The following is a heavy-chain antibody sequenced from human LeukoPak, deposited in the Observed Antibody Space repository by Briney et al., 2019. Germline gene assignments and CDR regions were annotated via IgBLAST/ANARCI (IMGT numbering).Heavy chain of an antibody. CDR3: ASAREYCGSAECYEYFQH. V-gene: IGHV3-53*01. CDR2: FYSGDST. D-gene: IGHD2-21*01. CDR1: GFPVGTNS. J-gene: IGHJ1*01. Sequence: PGGSLRLSRPAPGFPVGTNSMTWVRQSPGKGLEWVSVFYSGDSTHYADSVYGRFTISRDNSRNTLFLQMNSLRAEDTALYYCASAREYCGSAECYEYFQHWGQGTLVTVSS.